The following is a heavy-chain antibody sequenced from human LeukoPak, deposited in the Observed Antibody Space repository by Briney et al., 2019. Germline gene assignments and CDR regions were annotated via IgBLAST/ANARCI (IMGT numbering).Heavy chain of an antibody. CDR1: GGSISRYY. V-gene: IGHV4-59*01. J-gene: IGHJ4*02. D-gene: IGHD2-2*01. CDR2: IYYSGST. CDR3: ARRISRYCSSTSCSFYFDY. Sequence: SETLSLTCTVSGGSISRYYWSWIWQPPGKGLEWLGYIYYSGSTNYNPSLKSRVTISVDTPKNQFSLKLSSVTAADTAVYYCARRISRYCSSTSCSFYFDYWGQGTLVTVSS.